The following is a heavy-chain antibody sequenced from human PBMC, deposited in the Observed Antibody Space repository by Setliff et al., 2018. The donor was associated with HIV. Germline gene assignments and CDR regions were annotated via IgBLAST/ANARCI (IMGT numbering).Heavy chain of an antibody. CDR2: INPTGGST. CDR1: GYSFTNHY. Sequence: ASVKVSCKPSGYSFTNHYMHWVRQAPGQGLEWMGVINPTGGSTRNTQKSQGRVAMTRDTSTSTVYMELSSLRSEDTAVYYCASAGAWQRNALDIWGQGTTVTVSS. J-gene: IGHJ3*02. CDR3: ASAGAWQRNALDI. V-gene: IGHV1-46*01. D-gene: IGHD5-12*01.